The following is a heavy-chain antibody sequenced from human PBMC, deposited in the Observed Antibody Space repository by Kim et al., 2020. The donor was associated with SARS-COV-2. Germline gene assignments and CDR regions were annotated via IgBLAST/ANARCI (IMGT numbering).Heavy chain of an antibody. D-gene: IGHD3-16*01. CDR3: ARGVFWPYYFDY. CDR2: IYHGGGT. J-gene: IGHJ4*02. Sequence: SETLSLTCAVSGGSISSNNWWVWVRQPPGTGLEWIGEIYHGGGTNYNPSLKSRLTISIDKSKNQFSLNLTSVTAADTAVYYCARGVFWPYYFDYWGQGTLVTVSS. CDR1: GGSISSNNW. V-gene: IGHV4-4*02.